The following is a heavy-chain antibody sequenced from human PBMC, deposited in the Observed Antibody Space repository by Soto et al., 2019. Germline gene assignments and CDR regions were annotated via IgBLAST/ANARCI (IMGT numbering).Heavy chain of an antibody. V-gene: IGHV3-9*01. CDR3: AKGGYNWYSYLDY. J-gene: IGHJ4*02. Sequence: EVQLVESGGGLVQPGRSLRLSCAASGFTFDDYAMHWVRQAPGKGLEWVSGISWNSGSIDYADSVKGRFTISRDNAKNSLYLQMNSLRAEDTALYYCAKGGYNWYSYLDYWGQGTLVTVSS. CDR2: ISWNSGSI. D-gene: IGHD1-7*01. CDR1: GFTFDDYA.